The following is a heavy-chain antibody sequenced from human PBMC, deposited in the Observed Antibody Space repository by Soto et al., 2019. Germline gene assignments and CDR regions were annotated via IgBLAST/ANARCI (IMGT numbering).Heavy chain of an antibody. D-gene: IGHD2-21*01. CDR2: IYSRGDT. CDR3: AGIGQDVYYGMEV. Sequence: PSETLSLTCSVSVVSMRSYYWNCLRHAAGKGLEWIGRIYSRGDTNYNPSVKSRVTMSVDTSKNEFSLRLNSVTAADTAVYYCAGIGQDVYYGMEVFGQATTVNVSP. V-gene: IGHV4-4*07. CDR1: VVSMRSYY. J-gene: IGHJ6*01.